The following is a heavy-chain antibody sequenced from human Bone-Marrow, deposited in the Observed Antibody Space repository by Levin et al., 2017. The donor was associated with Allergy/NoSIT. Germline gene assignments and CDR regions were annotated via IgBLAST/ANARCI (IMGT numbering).Heavy chain of an antibody. Sequence: GGSLRLSCAASGFTFSSYSMNWVRQAPGKGLEWVSSISSSSSYIYYADSVKGRFTISRDNAKNSLYLQMNSLRAEDTAVYYCARDRRGRDGSGSYWIGGYYYYGMDVWGQGTTVTVSS. CDR1: GFTFSSYS. V-gene: IGHV3-21*01. CDR3: ARDRRGRDGSGSYWIGGYYYYGMDV. CDR2: ISSSSSYI. J-gene: IGHJ6*02. D-gene: IGHD3-10*01.